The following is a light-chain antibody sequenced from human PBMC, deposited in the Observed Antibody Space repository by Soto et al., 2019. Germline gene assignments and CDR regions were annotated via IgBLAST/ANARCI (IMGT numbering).Light chain of an antibody. J-gene: IGLJ2*01. CDR2: EDD. V-gene: IGLV6-57*04. CDR1: SSSIGSNS. CDR3: QSYDTNPVV. Sequence: NFMLTQPHSVSESPGKTVTISCTRSSSSIGSNSVQWYRQRPGSAPTIVIYEDDQRPSGVPNRFAGSIDRSSNSASLTISGLQTEDEADYYCQSYDTNPVVFGGGTKLTVL.